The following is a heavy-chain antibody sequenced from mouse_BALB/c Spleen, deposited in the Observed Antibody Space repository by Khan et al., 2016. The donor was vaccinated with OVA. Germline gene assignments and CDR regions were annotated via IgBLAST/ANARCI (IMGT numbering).Heavy chain of an antibody. J-gene: IGHJ3*01. D-gene: IGHD1-3*01. CDR2: ISTYSGDA. V-gene: IGHV1S137*01. Sequence: QVQLKQSGAELVRPGVSVKISCKGSGYTFTDYAMHWVKQSHAKSLEWLGVISTYSGDADYNQKFKGKATLTVVKSSSTAYMELARLTSEDSAIYCCARGSGNPRVAYWGQGTLVTVSA. CDR1: GYTFTDYA. CDR3: ARGSGNPRVAY.